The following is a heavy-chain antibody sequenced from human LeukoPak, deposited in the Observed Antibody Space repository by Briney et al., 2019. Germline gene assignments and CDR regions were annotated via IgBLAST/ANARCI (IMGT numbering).Heavy chain of an antibody. CDR2: IKSDGSST. Sequence: SGGSLRLSCAASGFTFSRYWMHWVRQAPGKALVWVSCIKSDGSSTSIADSAKGRFTISRDNAKNTVYLQMNSLRAEDTAVYYCVRDNRSYNFDYWGQGTLVTVSS. D-gene: IGHD1-26*01. CDR3: VRDNRSYNFDY. V-gene: IGHV3-74*01. CDR1: GFTFSRYW. J-gene: IGHJ4*02.